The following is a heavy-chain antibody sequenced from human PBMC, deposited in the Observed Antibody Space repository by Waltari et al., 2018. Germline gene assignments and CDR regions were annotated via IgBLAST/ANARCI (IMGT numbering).Heavy chain of an antibody. CDR1: GFPFGRFA. Sequence: EVQLVQTGGGLTQPGGSLRVSCSATGFPFGRFAMHWVRQRPGKGLEYVSGMNSDGSGPKYADSVKGRFIISRDNGEHRLNLEMSGLRPEDTAVYYCVKGTRWNVWFGDVLFQWGQGSPVTVAS. D-gene: IGHD3-10*01. V-gene: IGHV3-64D*06. J-gene: IGHJ1*01. CDR2: MNSDGSGP. CDR3: VKGTRWNVWFGDVLFQ.